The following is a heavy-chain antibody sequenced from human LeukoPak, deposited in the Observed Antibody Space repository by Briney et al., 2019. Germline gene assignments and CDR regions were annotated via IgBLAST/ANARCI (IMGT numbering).Heavy chain of an antibody. J-gene: IGHJ4*02. Sequence: PGGSLRLSCEVSGFTFSDHWMHWIRQVPGKGLVWVSRINGYGNTTTYAGFMKGRFTISRDNSKNTLYLQMNSLRAEDTAVYYCARDGPYSGYYFDYWGQGTLVTVSS. CDR2: INGYGNTT. CDR3: ARDGPYSGYYFDY. CDR1: GFTFSDHW. V-gene: IGHV3-74*01. D-gene: IGHD6-19*01.